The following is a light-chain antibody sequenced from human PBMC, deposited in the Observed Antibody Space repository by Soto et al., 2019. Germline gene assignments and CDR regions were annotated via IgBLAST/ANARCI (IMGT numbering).Light chain of an antibody. Sequence: EVVMTQSPATLSVSPGDRATLSCRASQSVDTNVAWYQQKPGQAPRLLVYGASNRATGIPARFTGFGSGTDFTLTISGLQSDDFAVYYCQQYYNWPPYTFGQGTKLQIK. CDR3: QQYYNWPPYT. CDR2: GAS. CDR1: QSVDTN. V-gene: IGKV3-15*01. J-gene: IGKJ2*01.